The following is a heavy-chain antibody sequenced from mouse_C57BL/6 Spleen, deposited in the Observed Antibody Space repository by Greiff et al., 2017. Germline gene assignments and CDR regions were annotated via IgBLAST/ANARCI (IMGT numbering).Heavy chain of an antibody. V-gene: IGHV1-26*01. D-gene: IGHD2-12*01. CDR3: ARGYDPRLDYAMDY. CDR2: INPNNGGT. J-gene: IGHJ4*01. Sequence: VQLQQSGPELVKPGASVKISCKASGYTFTDYYMNWVKQSHGKSLEWIGDINPNNGGTSYNQKFKGKATLTVDKSSSTAYMELRSLTSEDSAVYYCARGYDPRLDYAMDYWGQGTSVTVSS. CDR1: GYTFTDYY.